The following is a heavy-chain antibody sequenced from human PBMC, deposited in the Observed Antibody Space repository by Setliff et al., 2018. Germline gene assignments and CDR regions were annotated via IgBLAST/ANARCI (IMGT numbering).Heavy chain of an antibody. J-gene: IGHJ3*01. V-gene: IGHV1-2*04. CDR1: GYAFTDNY. CDR2: INPKTGGT. CDR3: ERSDHLVVDGFDV. D-gene: IGHD3-16*01. Sequence: ASVKVSCKTSGYAFTDNYIHWVRQAPGQGLEWMGWINPKTGGTSLAQKFQGWVSMTRDTSITTAYMELSRLTSDDMAVYFCERSDHLVVDGFDVWG.